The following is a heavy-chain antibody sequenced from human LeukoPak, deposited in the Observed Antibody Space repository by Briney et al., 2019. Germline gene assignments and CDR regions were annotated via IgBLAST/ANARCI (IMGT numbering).Heavy chain of an antibody. CDR3: ARVLAMIRGVPFDY. J-gene: IGHJ4*02. V-gene: IGHV7-4-1*02. Sequence: ASVKVSCKASGYTFTSYGMNWVRQAPGQGLEWMGWINTNTGNPTYAQGFTGRFVFSLDTSVSTAYLQISSLKAEDTAVYYCARVLAMIRGVPFDYWGQGTLVTVSS. CDR2: INTNTGNP. D-gene: IGHD3-10*01. CDR1: GYTFTSYG.